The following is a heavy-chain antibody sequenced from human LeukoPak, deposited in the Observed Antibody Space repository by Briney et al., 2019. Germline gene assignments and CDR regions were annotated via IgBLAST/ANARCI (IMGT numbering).Heavy chain of an antibody. CDR3: ARSYSNHLFGMDV. D-gene: IGHD4-11*01. CDR1: GFIVSSYY. Sequence: GGSLRPSCAASGFIVSSYYMTWVRQAPGKGLEWGSVIYSGGSTYYADSVKGRVAISRDNSKNTVFLQMNSVRAEDTAVYYCARSYSNHLFGMDVWGQGTTVTVSS. CDR2: IYSGGST. V-gene: IGHV3-66*01. J-gene: IGHJ6*02.